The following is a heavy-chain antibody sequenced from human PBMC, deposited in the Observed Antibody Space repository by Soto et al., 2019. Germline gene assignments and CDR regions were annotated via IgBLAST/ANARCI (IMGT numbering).Heavy chain of an antibody. D-gene: IGHD5-18*01. CDR2: IIPILGIA. Sequence: QVQLVQSGAEVKKPGSSVKVSCKASGGTFSSYTISWVRQAPGQGLEWMGRIIPILGIANYAQKFQGRVTITANKSTSTAYMELTSLRSEDTAVYYCAAWIQLWLLRYYYGRDVWGQGTTVTVSS. V-gene: IGHV1-69*02. CDR3: AAWIQLWLLRYYYGRDV. J-gene: IGHJ6*02. CDR1: GGTFSSYT.